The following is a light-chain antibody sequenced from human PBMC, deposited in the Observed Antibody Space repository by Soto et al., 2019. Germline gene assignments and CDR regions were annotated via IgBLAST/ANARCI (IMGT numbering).Light chain of an antibody. CDR2: DVS. V-gene: IGLV2-14*01. Sequence: QSVLTQPASVSGSPGQSITISCTGTSSDIGGYDYVSWYQQYPGKAPKLMIYDVSNRPSGVSDRFSGSKSANTASLTITGLHAEDEADYYCNSYTTSSSLYVFGTGTKVTVL. CDR1: SSDIGGYDY. CDR3: NSYTTSSSLYV. J-gene: IGLJ1*01.